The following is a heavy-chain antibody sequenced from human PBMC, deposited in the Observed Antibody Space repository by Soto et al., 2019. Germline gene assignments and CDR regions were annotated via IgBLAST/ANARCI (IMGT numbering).Heavy chain of an antibody. V-gene: IGHV1-69*06. CDR2: IIPIFGTA. J-gene: IGHJ2*01. Sequence: QVQLVQSGAEVKKPGSSVKVSCKASGGTFSSYAISWVRQAPGQGLEWMGGIIPIFGTANYAQKFQGRVTITADKSTSTAYMELSSLRSEDTAVYYCARDQPATGRTQKHWYSDLWGRGTLVTVSS. CDR1: GGTFSSYA. CDR3: ARDQPATGRTQKHWYSDL.